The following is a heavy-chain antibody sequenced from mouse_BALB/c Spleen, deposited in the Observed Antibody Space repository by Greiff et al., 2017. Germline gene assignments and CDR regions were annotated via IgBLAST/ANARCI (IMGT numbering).Heavy chain of an antibody. J-gene: IGHJ4*01. Sequence: QVQLKESGPGLVAPSQSLSITCTVSGFSLTSYGVHWVRQPPGKGLEWLGVIWAGGSTNYNSALMSRLSISKDNSKSQVFLKMNSLQTDDTAMYYCAKNHYGNYAYAMDYWGQGTSVTVSS. CDR1: GFSLTSYG. V-gene: IGHV2-9*02. CDR3: AKNHYGNYAYAMDY. CDR2: IWAGGST. D-gene: IGHD2-1*01.